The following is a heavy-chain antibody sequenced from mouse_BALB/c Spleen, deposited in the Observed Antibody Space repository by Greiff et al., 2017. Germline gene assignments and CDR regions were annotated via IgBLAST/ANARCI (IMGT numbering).Heavy chain of an antibody. V-gene: IGHV1S81*02. CDR3: TRGVYYGNYDYAMDY. CDR2: INPSNGGT. D-gene: IGHD2-1*01. J-gene: IGHJ4*01. Sequence: QVQLQQSGAELVKPGASVKLSCKASGYTFTSYYMYWVKQRPGQGLEWIGEINPSNGGTNFNEKFKSKATLTVDKSSSTAYMQLSSLTSEDSAVYYCTRGVYYGNYDYAMDYWGQGTSVTVSS. CDR1: GYTFTSYY.